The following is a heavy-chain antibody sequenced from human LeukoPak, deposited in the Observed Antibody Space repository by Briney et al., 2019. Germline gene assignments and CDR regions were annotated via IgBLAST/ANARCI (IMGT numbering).Heavy chain of an antibody. D-gene: IGHD2-15*01. CDR1: GFTFSDYS. Sequence: PGGSLRLSCSASGFTFSDYSMHWVRQAPGKGLDYVSAISSNGGSTYYASSVKDRFTISRDNSKNTLYLQMGSLRTEDMAVYYCARVAARVSLDYWGQGTLVTVSS. J-gene: IGHJ4*02. V-gene: IGHV3-64*01. CDR3: ARVAARVSLDY. CDR2: ISSNGGST.